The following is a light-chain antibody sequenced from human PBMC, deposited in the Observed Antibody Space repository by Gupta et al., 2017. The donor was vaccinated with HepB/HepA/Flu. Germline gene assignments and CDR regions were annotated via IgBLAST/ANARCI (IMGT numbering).Light chain of an antibody. CDR2: DVS. V-gene: IGLV2-14*03. J-gene: IGLJ2*01. CDR1: ISDVGGNKG. Sequence: QSALPQPASVAGSPGQSITISCIGTISDVGGNKGVSWYQQSPGKAPKLLLYDVSSRPSGVSNRFSGSKSANTASLSISGVQAEDEADYYCSSYTSITRSVIFGGGTRLTVL. CDR3: SSYTSITRSVI.